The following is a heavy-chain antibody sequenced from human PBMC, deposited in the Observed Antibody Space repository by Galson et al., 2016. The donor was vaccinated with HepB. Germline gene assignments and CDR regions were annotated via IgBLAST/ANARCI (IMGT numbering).Heavy chain of an antibody. J-gene: IGHJ4*02. V-gene: IGHV3-7*05. CDR3: ARAPLEMATIQRGYFDY. CDR1: GFTLSSYW. Sequence: SLRLSCAASGFTLSSYWMSWVRQAPGKGLEWVANVKQDGSEEYYVDSVKGRFTISRDNAKNSLYLQMNSLRAEDTAVYYCARAPLEMATIQRGYFDYWGQGTLVTVSS. D-gene: IGHD5-24*01. CDR2: VKQDGSEE.